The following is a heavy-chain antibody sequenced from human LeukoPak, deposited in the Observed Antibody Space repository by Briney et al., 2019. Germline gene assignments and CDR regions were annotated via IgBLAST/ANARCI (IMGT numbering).Heavy chain of an antibody. J-gene: IGHJ5*02. Sequence: GGSLRLSCAASGFTFSSYWMSWVRQAPGKGLEWVANIKQDGSEKYYVDSVKGRFTISRDNSKNTLYLQMNSLRAEDTAVYYCARGVAVSGPWFDPWGQGTLVTVSS. CDR2: IKQDGSEK. CDR3: ARGVAVSGPWFDP. CDR1: GFTFSSYW. V-gene: IGHV3-7*03. D-gene: IGHD2-21*01.